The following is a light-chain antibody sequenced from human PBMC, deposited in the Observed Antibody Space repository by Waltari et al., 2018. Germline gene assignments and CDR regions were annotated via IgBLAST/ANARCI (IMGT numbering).Light chain of an antibody. V-gene: IGKV1-39*01. J-gene: IGKJ2*01. CDR2: AAS. Sequence: DIQMTQSPSSLSASVGDRVTIACRASPAISSHLNWYQQKPGKAPKLLIYAASSLQSGVPSRFSGSGSGTDFTLTISSLQAEDFATYYCQQSYSTPYTFGQGTKVDIK. CDR3: QQSYSTPYT. CDR1: PAISSH.